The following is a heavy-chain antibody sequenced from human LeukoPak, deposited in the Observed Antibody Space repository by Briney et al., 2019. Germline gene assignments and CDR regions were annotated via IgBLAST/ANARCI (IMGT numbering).Heavy chain of an antibody. CDR1: GFTFSSDG. V-gene: IGHV3-30*03. CDR2: ISYDGSNK. J-gene: IGHJ6*03. D-gene: IGHD2-8*01. CDR3: AGVYYYYYMDV. Sequence: GGSLRLSCAASGFTFSSDGMHWVRQAPGKGLEWVAVISYDGSNKYYADSVKGRFTISRDNSKNTLYLQMNSLRAEDTAVYYCAGVYYYYYMDVWGKGPRSPSP.